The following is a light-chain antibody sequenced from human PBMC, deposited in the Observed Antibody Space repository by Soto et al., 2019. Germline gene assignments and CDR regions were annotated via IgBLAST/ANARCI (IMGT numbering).Light chain of an antibody. CDR2: DAS. V-gene: IGKV3-11*01. J-gene: IGKJ1*01. Sequence: EIVMTQSPATLSVSPVERATLSCRASQSVSSYLAWYQQKPGQAPRLLIYDASNRATGIPARFSGSGSGTDFTLTISSLEPEDFAVYYCQQRSNWPWTFGQGTKVDIK. CDR1: QSVSSY. CDR3: QQRSNWPWT.